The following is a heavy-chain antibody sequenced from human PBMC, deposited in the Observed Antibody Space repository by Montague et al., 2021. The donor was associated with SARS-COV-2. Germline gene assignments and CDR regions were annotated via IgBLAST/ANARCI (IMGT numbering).Heavy chain of an antibody. J-gene: IGHJ4*02. CDR1: GDSVSSTRAA. Sequence: CAISGDSVSSTRAAWNLIRQSPPRAREWPGRTYFTSKCSSVYALSVKSRLIISPDTSKNQFSLRLMSLTPDDTAVYYCARAYCSSTSCYPIDYWSQGTLVTVSS. CDR3: ARAYCSSTSCYPIDY. V-gene: IGHV6-1*01. D-gene: IGHD2-2*01. CDR2: TYFTSKCSS.